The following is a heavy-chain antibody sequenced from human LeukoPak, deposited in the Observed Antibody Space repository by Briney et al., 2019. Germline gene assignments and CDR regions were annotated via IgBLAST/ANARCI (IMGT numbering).Heavy chain of an antibody. CDR2: IIPIFGAA. J-gene: IGHJ5*02. V-gene: IGHV1-69*13. Sequence: SVKVSCKASGGTFSSYAISWVRQAPGQGLEWMGGIIPIFGAANYAQKFQGRVTITADESTSTAYMSLSSLRSEDTAVYYCARGHIVIVPAAILAGPVPNCFDPWGQGTLVTVSS. D-gene: IGHD2-2*01. CDR3: ARGHIVIVPAAILAGPVPNCFDP. CDR1: GGTFSSYA.